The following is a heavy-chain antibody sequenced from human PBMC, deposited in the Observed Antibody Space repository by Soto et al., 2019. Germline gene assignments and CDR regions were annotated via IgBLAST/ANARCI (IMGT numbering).Heavy chain of an antibody. Sequence: QVQLVQSGAEVKKPGASVKVSCKASGYTFTSYAMHWVRQAPGQRLAWMGWINAGNGNTKYSQKFQGRVTITRDTSASTAYMELSSLGSEDTAVYYCAKSLKMVRVVISPFTPFDYWGQGTLVTVSS. CDR1: GYTFTSYA. D-gene: IGHD3-10*01. CDR3: AKSLKMVRVVISPFTPFDY. J-gene: IGHJ4*02. V-gene: IGHV1-3*01. CDR2: INAGNGNT.